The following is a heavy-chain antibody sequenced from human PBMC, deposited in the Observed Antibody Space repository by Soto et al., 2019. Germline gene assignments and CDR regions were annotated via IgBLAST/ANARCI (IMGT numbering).Heavy chain of an antibody. D-gene: IGHD3-10*01. V-gene: IGHV3-30*18. CDR3: AKAFYRLSGTVASMDV. CDR2: ISYDGSNK. CDR1: GFTFSSYG. J-gene: IGHJ6*02. Sequence: QVQLVESGGGVVQPGRSLRLSCAASGFTFSSYGMHWVRQAPGKGLEWVAVISYDGSNKYYADSVKGRFTISRDNSKNTLYLQMNSLIAEDTAVYYCAKAFYRLSGTVASMDVWGQGTTVTVSS.